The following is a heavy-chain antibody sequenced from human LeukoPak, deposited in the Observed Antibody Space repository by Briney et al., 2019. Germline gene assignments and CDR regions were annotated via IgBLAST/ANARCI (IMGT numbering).Heavy chain of an antibody. CDR1: GGSISSGPYY. CDR3: ARELITMVRGVTNNWFDP. V-gene: IGHV4-39*07. D-gene: IGHD3-10*01. Sequence: PSQTLSLTCTVSGGSISSGPYYWSWIRQPPGKGLEWIGEINHSGSTNYNPSLKSRVTISVDTSKNQFSLKLSSVTAADTAVYYCARELITMVRGVTNNWFDPWGQGTLVTVSS. CDR2: INHSGST. J-gene: IGHJ5*02.